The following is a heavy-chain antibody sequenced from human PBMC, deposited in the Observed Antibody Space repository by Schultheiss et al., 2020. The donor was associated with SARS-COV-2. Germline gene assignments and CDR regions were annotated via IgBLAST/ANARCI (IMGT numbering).Heavy chain of an antibody. CDR1: GFTFSSYA. V-gene: IGHV3-73*01. Sequence: GGSLRLSCAASGFTFSSYAMSWVRQASGKGLEWVGRIRSKANSYATAYAASVKGRFTISRDDSKNTAYLQMNSLKTEDTAVYYCTIPLGYSSTQPHDYWGQGTLVTVSS. CDR2: IRSKANSYAT. D-gene: IGHD6-13*01. CDR3: TIPLGYSSTQPHDY. J-gene: IGHJ4*02.